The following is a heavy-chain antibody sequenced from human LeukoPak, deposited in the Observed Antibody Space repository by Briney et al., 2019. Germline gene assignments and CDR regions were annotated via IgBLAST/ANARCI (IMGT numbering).Heavy chain of an antibody. CDR1: GGSISSHY. D-gene: IGHD1-26*01. V-gene: IGHV4-59*11. CDR3: AREGGRRLDP. CDR2: INYSGST. J-gene: IGHJ5*02. Sequence: PSETLSLTCTVYGGSISSHYWSWIRQPPGKGLEWIGYINYSGSTNYNPSLKTQITISADTSKNQFTLKLSSGTATDTAVYYCAREGGRRLDPWGQGTLVTVSS.